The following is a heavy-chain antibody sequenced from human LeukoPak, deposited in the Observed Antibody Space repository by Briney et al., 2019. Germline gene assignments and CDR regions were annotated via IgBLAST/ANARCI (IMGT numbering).Heavy chain of an antibody. CDR1: GYRFTTYW. J-gene: IGHJ4*02. D-gene: IGHD1-20*01. CDR2: IYPGDSDT. V-gene: IGHV5-51*01. CDR3: ARQSTLTETTALGY. Sequence: GESLKISCKASGYRFTTYWIGWVRQMPGKGLELMGIIYPGDSDTRYSPSFQGQVTISADKSISAASLQWSSPKASDTAIYYCARQSTLTETTALGYWGQGTLVTVSS.